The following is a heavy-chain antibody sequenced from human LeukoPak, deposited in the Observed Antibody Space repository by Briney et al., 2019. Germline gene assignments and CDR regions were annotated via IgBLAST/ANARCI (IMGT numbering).Heavy chain of an antibody. Sequence: SETLSLTCTVSSGSISSGSYYWSWIRQPAGKGLEWIGRIYTSGSTNYNPSLKSGVTISVDTSKNQFSLKLSSVTAADTAVYYCAREAYYDFWSGYSPDYYYYMDVWGKGTTVTVSS. J-gene: IGHJ6*03. CDR1: SGSISSGSYY. V-gene: IGHV4-61*02. CDR2: IYTSGST. D-gene: IGHD3-3*01. CDR3: AREAYYDFWSGYSPDYYYYMDV.